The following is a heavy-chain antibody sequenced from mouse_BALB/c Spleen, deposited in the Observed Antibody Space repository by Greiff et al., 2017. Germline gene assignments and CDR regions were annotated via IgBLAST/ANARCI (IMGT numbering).Heavy chain of an antibody. Sequence: VQLQESGPELVKPGASVKMSCKASGYTFTDYVISWVKQRTGQGLEWIGEIYPGSGSPYYNQKFKDKATLTVDKSSSTAYMQLSSPTSEDSAVYYCTRWDLYFDYWGQGTTLTVSS. CDR1: GYTFTDYV. J-gene: IGHJ2*01. V-gene: IGHV1-77*01. CDR3: TRWDLYFDY. D-gene: IGHD4-1*01. CDR2: IYPGSGSP.